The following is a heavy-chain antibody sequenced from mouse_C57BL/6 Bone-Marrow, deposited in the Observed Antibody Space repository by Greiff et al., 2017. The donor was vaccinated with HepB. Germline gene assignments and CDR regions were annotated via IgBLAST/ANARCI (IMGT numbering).Heavy chain of an antibody. CDR1: GFNIKNTY. CDR3: ARRRALYYGSRFYYAMDY. Sequence: VQLKESVAELVRPGASVKLSCTASGFNIKNTYMHWVKQRPEQGLEWIGRIDPANGNTKYAPKFQGKATITADTSSNTAYLQLSSLTSEDTAIYYCARRRALYYGSRFYYAMDYWGQGTSVTVSS. V-gene: IGHV14-3*01. D-gene: IGHD1-1*01. CDR2: IDPANGNT. J-gene: IGHJ4*01.